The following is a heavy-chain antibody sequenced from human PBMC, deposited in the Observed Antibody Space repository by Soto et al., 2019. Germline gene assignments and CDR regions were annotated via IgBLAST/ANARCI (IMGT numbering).Heavy chain of an antibody. D-gene: IGHD2-2*01. Sequence: PGGSLRLSCAASGFTFSSYAMSWVRQAPGKGLEWVSAISGSGGSTYYADFVKGRFTISRDNSKNTLYLQMNSLRAEDTAVYYCAKDGGYCSSTSCFPLDYWGQGTLVTVSS. V-gene: IGHV3-23*01. J-gene: IGHJ4*02. CDR2: ISGSGGST. CDR1: GFTFSSYA. CDR3: AKDGGYCSSTSCFPLDY.